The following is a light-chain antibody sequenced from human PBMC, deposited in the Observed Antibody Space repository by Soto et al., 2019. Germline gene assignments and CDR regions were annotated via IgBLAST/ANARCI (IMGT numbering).Light chain of an antibody. J-gene: IGLJ3*02. CDR1: SGSIANNY. CDR3: AAWDDSLNGWV. V-gene: IGLV6-57*04. CDR2: ENN. Sequence: NFMLTQPHSVSESPGKTLSISCTRSSGSIANNYVQWYQQRPGSAPTTVIYENNQRLSGVPDRFSASKSGTAASLAISGLQSEVEADYYCAAWDDSLNGWVFGGGTKLTVL.